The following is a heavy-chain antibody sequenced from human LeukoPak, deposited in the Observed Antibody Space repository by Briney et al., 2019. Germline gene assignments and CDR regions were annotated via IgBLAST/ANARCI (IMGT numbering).Heavy chain of an antibody. CDR2: ISPGGGTT. D-gene: IGHD5-24*01. V-gene: IGHV3-23*01. CDR3: ARETPRRGETRDGYR. Sequence: GGSLRLSCGVSGFAFGSEAVNWVRQSPARGLEWVASISPGGGTTYYADSVKGRFTISRDNPKNLLFLQINSLRVEDTAVYYCARETPRRGETRDGYRWGQGTVVTVSS. CDR1: GFAFGSEA. J-gene: IGHJ4*02.